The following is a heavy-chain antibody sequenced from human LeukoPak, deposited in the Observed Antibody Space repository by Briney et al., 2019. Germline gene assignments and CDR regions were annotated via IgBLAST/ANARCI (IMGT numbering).Heavy chain of an antibody. CDR3: ARDHYYYDSSGYYYGIGY. D-gene: IGHD3-22*01. Sequence: ALVKVSCKASGYTFTSYGISWVRQAPGQGLEWMGWISAYNGNTNYAQKLQGRVTMTTDTSTSTAYMELRSLRSDDTAVYYCARDHYYYDSSGYYYGIGYWGQGTLVTVSS. CDR2: ISAYNGNT. CDR1: GYTFTSYG. V-gene: IGHV1-18*01. J-gene: IGHJ4*02.